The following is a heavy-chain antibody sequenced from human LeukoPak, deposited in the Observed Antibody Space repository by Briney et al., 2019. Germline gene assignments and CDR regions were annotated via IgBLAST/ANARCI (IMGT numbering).Heavy chain of an antibody. CDR1: GFTFSSYA. CDR2: ISYDGSNK. CDR3: ARGAPLLWFGDL. D-gene: IGHD3-10*01. V-gene: IGHV3-30-3*01. J-gene: IGHJ5*02. Sequence: GGSLRLSCAASGFTFSSYAMHWVGQAPGKGLEWVAVISYDGSNKYYADSVKGRFTISRDNSKNTLYLQMNSLRAEDTAVYYCARGAPLLWFGDLWGQGTLVTVSS.